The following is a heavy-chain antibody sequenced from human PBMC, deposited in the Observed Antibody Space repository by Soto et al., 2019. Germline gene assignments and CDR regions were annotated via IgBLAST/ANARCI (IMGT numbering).Heavy chain of an antibody. D-gene: IGHD4-17*01. CDR3: ARRYGDPSSSAGSDY. V-gene: IGHV1-18*01. Sequence: QVQLVQSGAEVKKPGASVKVSCKASGYTFINYGISWVRQAPGQGLEGMGWISAYNGKTNYAQKLQGRVTMTTDTSTSTAYMELRSLRSDDTAVYYCARRYGDPSSSAGSDYWGQGTLVTVAS. CDR1: GYTFINYG. CDR2: ISAYNGKT. J-gene: IGHJ4*02.